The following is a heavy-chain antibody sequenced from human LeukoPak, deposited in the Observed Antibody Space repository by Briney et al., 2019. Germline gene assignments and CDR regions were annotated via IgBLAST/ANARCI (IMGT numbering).Heavy chain of an antibody. Sequence: ASVTVSCKVSGYTLTELSMHWVRLAPGKGLEWMGGFDPEDGETIYAQKFQGRVTMTEDTSTDTAYMELSSLRSEDTAVYYCATALVGATPGAFDIWGQGTMVTVSS. CDR3: ATALVGATPGAFDI. V-gene: IGHV1-24*01. CDR2: FDPEDGET. J-gene: IGHJ3*02. D-gene: IGHD1-26*01. CDR1: GYTLTELS.